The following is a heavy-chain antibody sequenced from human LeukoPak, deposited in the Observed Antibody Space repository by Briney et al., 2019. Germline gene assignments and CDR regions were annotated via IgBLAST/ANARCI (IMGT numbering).Heavy chain of an antibody. D-gene: IGHD6-13*01. V-gene: IGHV1-2*02. CDR1: GYTFTSYY. CDR3: ARDWGIKQQLLPGY. J-gene: IGHJ4*02. CDR2: INPNSGGT. Sequence: RASVKVSCKASGYTFTSYYMHWVRQAPGQGLEWMGWINPNSGGTNYAQKFQGRVTMTRDTSISTAYMELSRLRSDDTAVYYCARDWGIKQQLLPGYWGQGTLVTVSS.